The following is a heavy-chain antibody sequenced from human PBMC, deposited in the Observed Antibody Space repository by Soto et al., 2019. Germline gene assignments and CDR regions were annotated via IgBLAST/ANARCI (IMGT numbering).Heavy chain of an antibody. CDR3: ARNTTPVTQIPFDY. D-gene: IGHD4-17*01. CDR1: GYTFGNYG. CDR2: ISASNGYT. V-gene: IGHV1-18*01. J-gene: IGHJ4*02. Sequence: QVQLVQSGAEVKKPGASVKVSCRASGYTFGNYGITWVRQAPGQGLEWMGWISASNGYTNYAQNLQGRVTMTTDTSTSTAYMELRSLRSDDTAVYYCARNTTPVTQIPFDYWGQGTLVTVSS.